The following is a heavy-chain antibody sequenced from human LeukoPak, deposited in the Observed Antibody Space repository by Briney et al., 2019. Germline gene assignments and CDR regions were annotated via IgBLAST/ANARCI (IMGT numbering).Heavy chain of an antibody. D-gene: IGHD2-2*01. CDR3: ARHSSVDSTSSHFDY. Sequence: PGGSLKISCKASGYSFTTYWIGWVRQLPGKGLEWVGFIYPGESQIRYSPSFQGQVTISVDKSISTAYLQWSSLKASDTAMYYCARHSSVDSTSSHFDYWGQGTWVTVSS. V-gene: IGHV5-51*01. J-gene: IGHJ4*02. CDR1: GYSFTTYW. CDR2: IYPGESQI.